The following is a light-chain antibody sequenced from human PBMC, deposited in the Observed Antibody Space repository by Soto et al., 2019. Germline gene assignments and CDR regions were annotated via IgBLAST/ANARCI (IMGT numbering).Light chain of an antibody. CDR3: PQDYNYPRT. CDR2: KAS. Sequence: RVPQSPTSFSAFKGDRSSITCWATQDIGTYLAWYQQIPGKAPKLLIYKASSLESGVPSRFSGSGSGTEFTLTISSLQPEDFATYYCPQDYNYPRTFGQGTKVDIK. CDR1: QDIGTY. V-gene: IGKV1-8*01. J-gene: IGKJ1*01.